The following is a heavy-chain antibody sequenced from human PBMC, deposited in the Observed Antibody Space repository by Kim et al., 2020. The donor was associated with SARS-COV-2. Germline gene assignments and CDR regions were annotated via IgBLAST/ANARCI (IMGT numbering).Heavy chain of an antibody. V-gene: IGHV3-11*05. Sequence: GGSLRLSCAASGFTFSDYYMSWIRQAPGKGLEWVSYISSSSSYTNYADSVKGRFTISRDNAKNSLYLQMNSLRAEDTAVYYCARVNPQWLLLVDYFDYWGQGTLLTVSS. CDR2: ISSSSSYT. CDR1: GFTFSDYY. D-gene: IGHD3-22*01. CDR3: ARVNPQWLLLVDYFDY. J-gene: IGHJ4*02.